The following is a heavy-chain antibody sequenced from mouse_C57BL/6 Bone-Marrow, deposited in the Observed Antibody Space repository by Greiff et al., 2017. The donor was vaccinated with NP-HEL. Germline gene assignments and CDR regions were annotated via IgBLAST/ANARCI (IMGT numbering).Heavy chain of an antibody. J-gene: IGHJ4*01. V-gene: IGHV1-15*01. CDR3: LLAMDY. CDR2: IDPETGGT. Sequence: VQLVESGAELVRPGASVTLSCKASGYTFTDYEMHWVKQTPVHGLEWIGAIDPETGGTAYNQKFKGKAILTADKSSSTAYMELRSLTSEDSAVYYCLLAMDYWGQGTSVTVSS. D-gene: IGHD1-1*01. CDR1: GYTFTDYE.